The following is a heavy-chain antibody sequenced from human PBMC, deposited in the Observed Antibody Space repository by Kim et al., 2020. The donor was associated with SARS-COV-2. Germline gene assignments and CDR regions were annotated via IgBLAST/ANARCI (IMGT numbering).Heavy chain of an antibody. D-gene: IGHD6-13*01. CDR1: GGSISSGGYS. Sequence: SETLSLTCAVSGGSISSGGYSWSWIRQPPGKGLEWIGYIYHSGSTYYNPSLKSRVTISVDRSKNQFSLKLSSVTAADTAVYYCARGIADPASLDYWGQGTLVTVSS. V-gene: IGHV4-30-2*01. CDR2: IYHSGST. CDR3: ARGIADPASLDY. J-gene: IGHJ4*02.